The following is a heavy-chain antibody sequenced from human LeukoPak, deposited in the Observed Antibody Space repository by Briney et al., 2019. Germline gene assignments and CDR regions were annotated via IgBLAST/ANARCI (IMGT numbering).Heavy chain of an antibody. CDR2: ISYDGNNK. CDR1: GFTFSSYG. Sequence: GRSLRLSCAASGFTFSSYGMHWVRQAPGKGLEWLAVISYDGNNKYYADSVKGRFTISRDYSKNTLYLQMNSLRAEDTAVYYCAKSGCSGTRCYVNLWGQGTLVIVSS. D-gene: IGHD2-2*01. V-gene: IGHV3-30*18. J-gene: IGHJ4*02. CDR3: AKSGCSGTRCYVNL.